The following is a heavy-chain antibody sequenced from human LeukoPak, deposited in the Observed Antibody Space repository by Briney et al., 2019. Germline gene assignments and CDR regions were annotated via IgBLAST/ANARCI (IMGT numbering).Heavy chain of an antibody. CDR2: VDPEDGET. CDR3: AGDSGSRWFFDY. CDR1: GYTFTDYY. D-gene: IGHD3-10*01. Sequence: EASVKISCKVSGYTFTDYYMHWVQQAPGKGLEWMGLVDPEDGETIYAEKFQGRVTNTADTPPHTAYMELNSLRSEDTAVYHCAGDSGSRWFFDYWGQGTLVTVSS. J-gene: IGHJ4*02. V-gene: IGHV1-69-2*01.